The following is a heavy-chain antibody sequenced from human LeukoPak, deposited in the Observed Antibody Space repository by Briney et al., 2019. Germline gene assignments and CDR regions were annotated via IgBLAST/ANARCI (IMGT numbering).Heavy chain of an antibody. D-gene: IGHD3-10*01. CDR1: GGSISSYY. CDR2: IYYSGST. Sequence: SETLSLTCTVSGGSISSYYWSWIRQPPGKGLEWIGYIYYSGSTNYNPSLKSRVTISVDTSKNQFSLKLSSVTAADTAVYYCARTKYYRGQIDYYYGMDVWGQRTTVTVSS. CDR3: ARTKYYRGQIDYYYGMDV. J-gene: IGHJ6*02. V-gene: IGHV4-59*08.